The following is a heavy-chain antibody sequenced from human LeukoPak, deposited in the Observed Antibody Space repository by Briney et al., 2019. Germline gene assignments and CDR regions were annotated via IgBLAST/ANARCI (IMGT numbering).Heavy chain of an antibody. D-gene: IGHD3-10*01. CDR3: AHRPFDGGYFYS. CDR2: VYWNDEK. J-gene: IGHJ4*02. CDR1: GFSLNTRGVG. V-gene: IGHV2-5*01. Sequence: SGPTLVKPTQTLTLTCTSSGFSLNTRGVGVGWIRQPPGKALEWLALVYWNDEKPYRSSLKSRLTIAKDTSKNQVVLTMTNMDPVDTATYYCAHRPFDGGYFYSWGQGALVTVSS.